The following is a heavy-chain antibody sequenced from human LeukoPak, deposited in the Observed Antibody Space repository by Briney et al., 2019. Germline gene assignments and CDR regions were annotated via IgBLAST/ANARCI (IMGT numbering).Heavy chain of an antibody. Sequence: ASVKVSCKASGYTFTGYYMHWVRQAPGQGLEWMGWINPNSGGTNYAQKFQGRVTMTRDTSISTAYMELSRLRSDDTAAYYCARTERLNYGGNLEDAFDIWGQGTMVTVSS. V-gene: IGHV1-2*02. D-gene: IGHD4-23*01. CDR1: GYTFTGYY. CDR2: INPNSGGT. CDR3: ARTERLNYGGNLEDAFDI. J-gene: IGHJ3*02.